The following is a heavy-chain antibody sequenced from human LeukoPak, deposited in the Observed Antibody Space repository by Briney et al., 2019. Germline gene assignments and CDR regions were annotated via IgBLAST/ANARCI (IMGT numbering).Heavy chain of an antibody. CDR3: AKAPCSRTSCQLDY. D-gene: IGHD2-2*01. Sequence: GGSLRLSCAASGFTFSTYAMSWVRQAPGRGLEWVSAISGSADTTYYADSVKGRFTISRDNSKNTLYLQMNSLRAEDTAVYYCAKAPCSRTSCQLDYWGQGTLVTVSS. CDR2: ISGSADTT. V-gene: IGHV3-23*01. J-gene: IGHJ4*02. CDR1: GFTFSTYA.